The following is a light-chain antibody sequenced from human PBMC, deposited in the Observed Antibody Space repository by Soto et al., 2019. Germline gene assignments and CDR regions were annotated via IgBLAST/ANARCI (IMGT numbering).Light chain of an antibody. V-gene: IGKV3D-15*01. CDR2: DAS. CDR1: QSVSSY. CDR3: HHYSYWPIT. J-gene: IGKJ5*01. Sequence: EIVMTHSQATLSVSPWERATLSFRASQSVSSYLAWYQQKPGQAPRLLIYDASNRATGIPVRFSGSGSGTDFTLTISSLESEDFAVYYCHHYSYWPITFGQGTRLEIK.